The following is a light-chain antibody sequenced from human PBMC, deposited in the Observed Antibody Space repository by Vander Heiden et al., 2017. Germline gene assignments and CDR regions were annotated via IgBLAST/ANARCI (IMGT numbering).Light chain of an antibody. CDR1: SSDIGGYNY. CDR2: YGT. CDR3: SSYRSSRALNWI. Sequence: QSALTQPASVSGSPGQSITISCTGTSSDIGGYNYVSWYEQHPGKVPKLIMEYGTNRPSGVSKRFSGAKSGNTAYLILYGRQAEDEAVEYCSSYRSSRALNWIFGGGTKLTVL. J-gene: IGLJ2*01. V-gene: IGLV2-14*03.